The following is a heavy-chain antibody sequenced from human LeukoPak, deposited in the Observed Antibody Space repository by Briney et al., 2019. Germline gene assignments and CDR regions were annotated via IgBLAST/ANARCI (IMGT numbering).Heavy chain of an antibody. J-gene: IGHJ4*02. CDR1: GYTFTSYD. CDR3: ARGPRSNIVVVDY. Sequence: GASVKVSCKASGYTFTSYDINWVLQATGQGLEWMGWMNPNSGNTGYAQKFQGRVTMTRNTSISTAYMELSSLRSEDTAVYYCARGPRSNIVVVDYWGQGTLVTVSS. CDR2: MNPNSGNT. D-gene: IGHD2-15*01. V-gene: IGHV1-8*01.